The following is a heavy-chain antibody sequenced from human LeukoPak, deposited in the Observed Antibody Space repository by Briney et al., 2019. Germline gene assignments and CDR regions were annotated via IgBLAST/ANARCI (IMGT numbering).Heavy chain of an antibody. CDR2: IRYDGSNK. J-gene: IGHJ4*02. Sequence: GGSLRLSCAASGFTFSSYGMHWVRQAPGKGLEWVAFIRYDGSNKYYADSVKGRFTISRDNSKNTLYLQMNSLRAEDTAVYYCANQYWGTYYFDYWGQGTLVTVSS. CDR1: GFTFSSYG. V-gene: IGHV3-30*02. D-gene: IGHD7-27*01. CDR3: ANQYWGTYYFDY.